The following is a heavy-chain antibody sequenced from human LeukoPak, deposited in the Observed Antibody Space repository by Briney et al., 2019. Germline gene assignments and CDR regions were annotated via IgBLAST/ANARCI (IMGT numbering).Heavy chain of an antibody. CDR3: ATAAQNWNNAPYFDF. CDR1: GGSINNDY. J-gene: IGHJ4*02. V-gene: IGHV4-59*08. D-gene: IGHD1/OR15-1a*01. Sequence: PSETLSLTCSVSGGSINNDYWSWIRQPPGKGLEWIGYHSGHTHSNSYLKNRVTISMDTSKNQFSLKLSSVTAADTAVYYCATAAQNWNNAPYFDFWGQETLVTVSS. CDR2: YHSGHT.